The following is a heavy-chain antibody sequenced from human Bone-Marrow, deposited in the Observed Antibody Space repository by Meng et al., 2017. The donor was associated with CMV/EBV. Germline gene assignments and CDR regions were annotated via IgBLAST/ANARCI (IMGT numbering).Heavy chain of an antibody. Sequence: SVKVSCKASGGTFSSYAISWVRQAPGQGLEWMGGIIPILGIANYAQKFQGRVTITADKSTSTAYMELSSLRSEDTAVYYCARASAPARVGIYYGSGSYQYYDGMDVWDRGTTVTVSS. CDR1: GGTFSSYA. CDR3: ARASAPARVGIYYGSGSYQYYDGMDV. J-gene: IGHJ6*02. CDR2: IIPILGIA. D-gene: IGHD3-10*01. V-gene: IGHV1-69*10.